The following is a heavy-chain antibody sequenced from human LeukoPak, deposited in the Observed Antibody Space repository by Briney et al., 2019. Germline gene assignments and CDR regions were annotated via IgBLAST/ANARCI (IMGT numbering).Heavy chain of an antibody. D-gene: IGHD1-26*01. CDR2: VSGSNGHA. V-gene: IGHV1-18*01. Sequence: ASVKVSCKASGYFFPSYGINWVRQAPGQGLEWMGWVSGSNGHANYGKKFQGRVTMTTETSTSAAYMELRSLRSDDTVVYYCARDRVVGAIDGFDIWGQGTMVTVSS. CDR1: GYFFPSYG. J-gene: IGHJ3*02. CDR3: ARDRVVGAIDGFDI.